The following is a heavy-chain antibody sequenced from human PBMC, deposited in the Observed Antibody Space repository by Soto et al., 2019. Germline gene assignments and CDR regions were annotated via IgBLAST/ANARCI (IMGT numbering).Heavy chain of an antibody. CDR2: ISSTGGST. CDR1: GFTFSHYS. V-gene: IGHV3-64D*08. D-gene: IGHD1-26*01. CDR3: VKGEINSRGTYPNDPFDI. Sequence: GGSLRLSCSASGFTFSHYSMHWVRQAPGKGLQYVSAISSTGGSTYYADAVKGRFTISRDNSRNTLYLQMSSLRAEDTAVYYCVKGEINSRGTYPNDPFDIWGQGTMVTVSS. J-gene: IGHJ3*02.